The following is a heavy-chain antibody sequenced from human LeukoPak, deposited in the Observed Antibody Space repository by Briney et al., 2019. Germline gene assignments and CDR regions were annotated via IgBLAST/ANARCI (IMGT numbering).Heavy chain of an antibody. D-gene: IGHD1-1*01. J-gene: IGHJ4*02. Sequence: GGSLRLSCAASEFTFSSYSMNWVRQAPGKGLEWVSSISSSSSYIYHADSVKGRFTISRDNAKNSLSLQMNSLRAEDTAVYYCARESWNDSPYFDYWGQGTLVTVSS. CDR3: ARESWNDSPYFDY. CDR1: EFTFSSYS. CDR2: ISSSSSYI. V-gene: IGHV3-21*01.